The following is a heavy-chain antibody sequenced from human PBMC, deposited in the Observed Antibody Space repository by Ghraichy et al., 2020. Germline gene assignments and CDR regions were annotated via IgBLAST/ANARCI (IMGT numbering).Heavy chain of an antibody. J-gene: IGHJ4*02. D-gene: IGHD1-26*01. CDR2: INPNSGGT. CDR1: GYTFTVYY. V-gene: IGHV1-2*02. CDR3: ARVPTTSGIYYYFDY. Sequence: ASVKVSCKTSGYTFTVYYMHCVRQAPGQGLEWMGWINPNSGGTNYAQRCQGRVTMTRDTSISTAYMELSRLKSDDTAVYYCARVPTTSGIYYYFDYWGQGTLVTVSS.